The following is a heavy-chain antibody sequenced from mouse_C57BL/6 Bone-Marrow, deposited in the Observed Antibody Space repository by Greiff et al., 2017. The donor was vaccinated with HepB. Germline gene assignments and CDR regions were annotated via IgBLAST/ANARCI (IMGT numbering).Heavy chain of an antibody. Sequence: QVQLQQSGAGLVRPGTSVKMSCKASGYTFTNYWIGWAKQRPGHGLEWIGDIYPGGGYTNYNEKFKGKATLTADKSSSTAYMQFSSLTSEDSAIYYCARRHGWVDYFDYWGQGTTLTVSS. CDR1: GYTFTNYW. V-gene: IGHV1-63*01. J-gene: IGHJ2*01. CDR2: IYPGGGYT. D-gene: IGHD1-1*01. CDR3: ARRHGWVDYFDY.